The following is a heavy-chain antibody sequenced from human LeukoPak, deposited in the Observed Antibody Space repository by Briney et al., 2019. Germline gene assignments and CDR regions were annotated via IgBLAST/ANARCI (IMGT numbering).Heavy chain of an antibody. D-gene: IGHD3-22*01. CDR1: GASISSYY. CDR3: ARENPSGYYNRPIDY. J-gene: IGHJ4*02. Sequence: SETLSLTCTVSGASISSYYWSWIRQPPGKGLEWIGDIYYSGSIKYNPSLKSRVTMSVDTSENQFSLKLSSVTAADTAIYYCARENPSGYYNRPIDYWGQGTLVTVSS. CDR2: IYYSGSI. V-gene: IGHV4-59*01.